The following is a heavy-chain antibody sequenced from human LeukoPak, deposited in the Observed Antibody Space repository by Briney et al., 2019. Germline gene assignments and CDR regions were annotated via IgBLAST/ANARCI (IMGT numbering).Heavy chain of an antibody. Sequence: GGSLRLSCAASGFTFSSYWMSWVRQAPGKGLEWVAFIPYDGSNKYYADSVKGRFTISRDNSKNTLYLQMNSLRAEDTAVYYCARGHYDILTGPPTDYWGQGTLVTVSS. D-gene: IGHD3-9*01. V-gene: IGHV3-30*03. CDR3: ARGHYDILTGPPTDY. J-gene: IGHJ4*02. CDR1: GFTFSSYW. CDR2: IPYDGSNK.